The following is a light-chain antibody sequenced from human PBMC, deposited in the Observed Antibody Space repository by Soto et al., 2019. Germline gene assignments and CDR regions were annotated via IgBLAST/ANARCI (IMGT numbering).Light chain of an antibody. CDR2: GAS. J-gene: IGKJ1*01. V-gene: IGKV3D-20*02. CDR1: QSVRTNY. Sequence: VMTKAPATLSLSPGERATLSCRASQSVRTNYLAWYQQKPGQAPRLLIYGASSRATGIPARFSGSGSGTDFTLTISSLEPEDFAVYYCQQRSNWRTFGQGTKVDIK. CDR3: QQRSNWRT.